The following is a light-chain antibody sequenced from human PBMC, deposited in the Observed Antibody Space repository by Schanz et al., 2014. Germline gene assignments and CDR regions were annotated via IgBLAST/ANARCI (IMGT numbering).Light chain of an antibody. V-gene: IGLV1-44*01. Sequence: QSVLAQPPSASETPGQRISISCSGGRSNIGSNSVNWYQQLPGTAPKLLIYSNDRRPSGVPDRFSGSKFGTSASLAISRLQSEDEADYYCAAWDDSLGVVFGGGTKLTVL. J-gene: IGLJ2*01. CDR3: AAWDDSLGVV. CDR2: SND. CDR1: RSNIGSNS.